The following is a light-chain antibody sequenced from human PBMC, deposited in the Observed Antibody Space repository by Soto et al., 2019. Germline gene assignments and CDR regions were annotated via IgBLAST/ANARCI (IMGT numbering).Light chain of an antibody. CDR1: QSGGGS. V-gene: IGKV3-20*01. CDR2: HTT. J-gene: IGKJ1*01. Sequence: ETVLTQSPGTLSLSPGERATLSCRARQSGGGSLAWYQQRPGQAPRLLVYHTTNRATGIPDRFSASGSGTDFTLTISRLEHEDFAVYYCQQYESSPRTFGQGTKVDIK. CDR3: QQYESSPRT.